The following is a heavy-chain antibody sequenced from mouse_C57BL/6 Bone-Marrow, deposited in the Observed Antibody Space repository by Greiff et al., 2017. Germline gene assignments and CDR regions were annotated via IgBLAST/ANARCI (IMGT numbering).Heavy chain of an antibody. V-gene: IGHV1-82*01. D-gene: IGHD1-1*01. CDR1: GYAFSSSW. J-gene: IGHJ2*01. CDR2: IYPGDGDT. Sequence: VQLQESGPELVKPGASVKISCKASGYAFSSSWMNWVKQRPGKGLEWIGRIYPGDGDTNYNGKFKGKATLTADKSSSTAYMQLSSRTSEDSAVYFCARLLRYQIGNYFDYGGQGTTLTVSS. CDR3: ARLLRYQIGNYFDY.